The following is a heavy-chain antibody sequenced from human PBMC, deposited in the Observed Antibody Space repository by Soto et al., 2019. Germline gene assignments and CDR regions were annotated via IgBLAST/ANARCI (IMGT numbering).Heavy chain of an antibody. J-gene: IGHJ5*02. Sequence: ASVKVSCKASGYTFTSYGISWVRLAPGQGLEWMGWITAYNGNTNYAQKLQGRVTMTTDTSTSTAYMELRSLRSDDTAMYYCARRSNYDFWSGYPGWFDPWGQGTLVTVSS. V-gene: IGHV1-18*01. CDR1: GYTFTSYG. D-gene: IGHD3-3*01. CDR3: ARRSNYDFWSGYPGWFDP. CDR2: ITAYNGNT.